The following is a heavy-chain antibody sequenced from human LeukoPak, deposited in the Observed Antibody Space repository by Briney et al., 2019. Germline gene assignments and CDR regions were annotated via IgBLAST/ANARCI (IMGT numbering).Heavy chain of an antibody. CDR3: ARVRAAAVPFDY. J-gene: IGHJ4*02. Sequence: SETLSLTCTVSGGSISSSSYYWGWIRQPPGKGLEWIGSIYYSGSTYYNPSLKSRVTISVDTSKNQFSLKLSSVTAADTAVYYCARVRAAAVPFDYWGQGTLVTVSS. D-gene: IGHD6-13*01. CDR1: GGSISSSSYY. V-gene: IGHV4-39*07. CDR2: IYYSGST.